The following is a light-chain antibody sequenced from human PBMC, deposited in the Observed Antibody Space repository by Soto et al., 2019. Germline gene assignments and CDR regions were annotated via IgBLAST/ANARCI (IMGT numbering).Light chain of an antibody. CDR2: EVT. Sequence: QSVLTQPPSVSGSPGQSVTLSCTGTRSDIGSFDLVSWYQQPPGTAPRLIIYEVTHRPSGVPDRFSGSKSGNTASLTISGLQAEDEADYYCASSTTDSIVVFGGGTKVTVL. J-gene: IGLJ2*01. CDR1: RSDIGSFDL. V-gene: IGLV2-18*02. CDR3: ASSTTDSIVV.